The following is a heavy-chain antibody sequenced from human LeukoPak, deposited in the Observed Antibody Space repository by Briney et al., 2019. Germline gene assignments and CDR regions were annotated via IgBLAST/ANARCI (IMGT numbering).Heavy chain of an antibody. D-gene: IGHD2-15*01. CDR3: AKGLYCSGGSCYVY. CDR1: GFTFSSYG. V-gene: IGHV3-30*18. Sequence: GGSLRLSCAASGFTFSSYGMHWVRQAPGKGLEWVAVISYDGSNKYYADSVKGRFTISRDISKNTLYLQMNSLRAEDTAVYYCAKGLYCSGGSCYVYWGQGTLVTVSS. J-gene: IGHJ4*02. CDR2: ISYDGSNK.